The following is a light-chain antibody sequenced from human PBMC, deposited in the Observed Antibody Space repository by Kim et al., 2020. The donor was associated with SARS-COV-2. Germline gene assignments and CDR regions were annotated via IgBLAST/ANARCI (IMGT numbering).Light chain of an antibody. Sequence: QSITVSCTGTSNDIGSFNYVSWYQQHPGKAPKVMIYDVSERPSGVSHRFSGSKSGNTASLTIARLQAEDEADYYCSSYTNANTVVVFGGGTQLTVL. V-gene: IGLV2-14*03. CDR3: SSYTNANTVVV. CDR1: SNDIGSFNY. CDR2: DVS. J-gene: IGLJ2*01.